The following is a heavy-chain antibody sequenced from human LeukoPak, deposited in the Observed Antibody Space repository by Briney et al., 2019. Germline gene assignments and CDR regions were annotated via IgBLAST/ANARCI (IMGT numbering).Heavy chain of an antibody. CDR3: ARVLGYMKWELPRGNWFDP. CDR1: GYTFTSYG. Sequence: ASVNVSCKASGYTFTSYGISWVRQAPGQGLEWMGWISAYNGNTNYAQKLQGRVTMTTDTSTSTAYMELRSLRSDDTAVYYCARVLGYMKWELPRGNWFDPWGQGTLVTVSS. V-gene: IGHV1-18*01. CDR2: ISAYNGNT. D-gene: IGHD1-26*01. J-gene: IGHJ5*02.